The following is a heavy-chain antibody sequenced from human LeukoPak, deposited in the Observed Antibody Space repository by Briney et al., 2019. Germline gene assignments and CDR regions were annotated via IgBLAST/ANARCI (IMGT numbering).Heavy chain of an antibody. D-gene: IGHD3-16*01. V-gene: IGHV2-5*02. J-gene: IGHJ4*02. Sequence: SGPTLVKPTQTLTLTCTFSGFSLPTRGEAVGWIRQPPRKALEWLALIYPDDEKHYIPSLKNRLTITKDTSKNQVVLTMTNMDPLDTATYYCSHRRGGYFDYWGQGTLVTVSS. CDR3: SHRRGGYFDY. CDR1: GFSLPTRGEA. CDR2: IYPDDEK.